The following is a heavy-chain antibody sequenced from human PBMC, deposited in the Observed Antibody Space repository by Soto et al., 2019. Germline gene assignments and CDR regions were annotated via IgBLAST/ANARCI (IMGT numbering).Heavy chain of an antibody. Sequence: SETLSLTCTVSGGSVISGSYYWSWVRQPPGKGLEWIGNIYYTGSTNYNPSLKSRLTISVDRSHNQFSLNLKSVTAADTAVYYCARMGITGYGAIIYQYGMAGRGQRTTVTVSS. V-gene: IGHV4-61*01. CDR2: IYYTGST. CDR1: GGSVISGSYY. D-gene: IGHD3-3*01. CDR3: ARMGITGYGAIIYQYGMAG. J-gene: IGHJ6*02.